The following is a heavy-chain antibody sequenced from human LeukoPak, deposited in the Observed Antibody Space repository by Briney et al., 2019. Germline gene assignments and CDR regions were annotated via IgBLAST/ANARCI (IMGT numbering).Heavy chain of an antibody. V-gene: IGHV3-7*01. CDR3: ARVRCSSNSCFPDY. Sequence: PGGSLRLSCAASGFTFSSYSMSWVRQAPGKGLEWVANIKQDGSEKYYVDSVKGRFTVSRDNAKNSLFLQMNSLRAEDTAVYYCARVRCSSNSCFPDYWGQGTLVTVSS. CDR2: IKQDGSEK. D-gene: IGHD2-2*01. CDR1: GFTFSSYS. J-gene: IGHJ4*02.